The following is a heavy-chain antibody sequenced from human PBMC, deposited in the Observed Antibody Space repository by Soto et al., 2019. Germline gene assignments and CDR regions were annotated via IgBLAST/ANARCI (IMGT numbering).Heavy chain of an antibody. D-gene: IGHD5-12*01. CDR1: GFTFSSYA. CDR2: ISGSGGST. Sequence: PGGSLRLSCAASGFTFSSYAMSWVRQAPGKGLEWVSAISGSGGSTYYADSVKGRFTISRDNSKNTLYLQMNSLRAEDTAVYYGAATVYSGFGPDYWGQGTLVTVSS. J-gene: IGHJ4*02. V-gene: IGHV3-23*01. CDR3: AATVYSGFGPDY.